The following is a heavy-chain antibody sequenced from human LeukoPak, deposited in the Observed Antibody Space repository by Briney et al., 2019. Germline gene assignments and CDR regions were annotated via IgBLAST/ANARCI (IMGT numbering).Heavy chain of an antibody. J-gene: IGHJ6*04. D-gene: IGHD3-10*01. CDR1: GYTFTSYY. Sequence: GASVKVSCKASGYTFTSYYMHWVRQAPGQGLEWMGIINPSGGSTSYAQKFQGRVTMTRDTSTSTVYMELSSLRSEDTAVYYCERVPMVRGVIGYYGMDVWGKGTTVTVSS. V-gene: IGHV1-46*01. CDR3: ERVPMVRGVIGYYGMDV. CDR2: INPSGGST.